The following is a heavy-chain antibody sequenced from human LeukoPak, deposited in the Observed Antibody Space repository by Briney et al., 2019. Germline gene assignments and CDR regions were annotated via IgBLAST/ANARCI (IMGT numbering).Heavy chain of an antibody. J-gene: IGHJ4*02. D-gene: IGHD3-10*01. CDR2: INSDGSST. CDR3: ARLSMVRGVISDY. V-gene: IGHV3-74*01. Sequence: GGSLRLSCAASGFTFSTYWMHWVRQAPGKGLVWFSRINSDGSSTSYADSVKGRFTISRDNAKNTLYLQMNSLRAEDTAVYYCARLSMVRGVISDYWGQGTLVTVSS. CDR1: GFTFSTYW.